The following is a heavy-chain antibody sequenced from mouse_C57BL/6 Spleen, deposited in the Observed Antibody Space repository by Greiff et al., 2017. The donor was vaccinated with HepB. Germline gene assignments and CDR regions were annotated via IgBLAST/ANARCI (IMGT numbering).Heavy chain of an antibody. J-gene: IGHJ1*03. CDR3: ARTGTRYWYFDV. CDR1: GFTFSDYG. V-gene: IGHV5-17*01. Sequence: EVQVVESGGGLVKPGGSLKLSCAASGFTFSDYGMHWVRQAPEKGLEWVAYISSGSSTIYYADTVKGRFTISRDNAKNTLVLQMTSLRSEDTAMYYCARTGTRYWYFDVWGTGTTVTVSS. D-gene: IGHD4-1*01. CDR2: ISSGSSTI.